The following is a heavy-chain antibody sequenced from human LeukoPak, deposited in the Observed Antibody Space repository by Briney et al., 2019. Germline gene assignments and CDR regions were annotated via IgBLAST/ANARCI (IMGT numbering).Heavy chain of an antibody. CDR1: GGSISGDY. Sequence: SSETLSLTCTVSGGSISGDYWSWIRQPAGKGLEWIGRIYSSGRTDYNPSLKSRVTMSVDTSKNQFSLKLNSVTAADTAVYYCARGPHYALGIYFDYWGQGTLVTVSS. CDR2: IYSSGRT. J-gene: IGHJ4*02. CDR3: ARGPHYALGIYFDY. D-gene: IGHD7-27*01. V-gene: IGHV4-4*07.